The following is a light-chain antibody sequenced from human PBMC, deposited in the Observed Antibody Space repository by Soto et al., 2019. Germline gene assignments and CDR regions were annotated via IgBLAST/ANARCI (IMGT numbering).Light chain of an antibody. CDR1: KSVSGW. J-gene: IGKJ1*01. V-gene: IGKV1-5*01. CDR2: DVS. CDR3: QQYESFSAT. Sequence: EIQITQSPSRRAASVGSTVSMTYLASKSVSGWLAWYQQKPGKAPKLLIYDVSALPRGVPPRFSGSVSGTQLTLTISGLQPDDVETYYCQQYESFSATFGPGAKVDIK.